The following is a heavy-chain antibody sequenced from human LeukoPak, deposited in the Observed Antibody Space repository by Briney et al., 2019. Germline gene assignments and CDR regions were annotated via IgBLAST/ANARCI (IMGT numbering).Heavy chain of an antibody. Sequence: GGALRLSCAASGFTFSSYWMSWVRQAPGKGLEWVGNIKQDGSEKYYVDSVKGRFTISRDNAKNSLFLQMNSLRAEDTAVYYCAKEYDSLYYFDYWGQGTLVTVSS. J-gene: IGHJ4*02. CDR2: IKQDGSEK. V-gene: IGHV3-7*04. D-gene: IGHD3-16*01. CDR1: GFTFSSYW. CDR3: AKEYDSLYYFDY.